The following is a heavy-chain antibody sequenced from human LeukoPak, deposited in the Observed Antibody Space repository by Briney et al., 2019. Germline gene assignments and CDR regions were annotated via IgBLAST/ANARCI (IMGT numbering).Heavy chain of an antibody. CDR3: ARGSLGGYSYGHDAFDI. J-gene: IGHJ3*02. CDR1: GGTFSSYA. D-gene: IGHD5-18*01. Sequence: ASVKVSCKASGGTFSSYAISWVRQATGQGLEWMGWMNPNSGNTGYAQKFQGRVTITRNTSISTAYMELSSLRSEDTAVYYCARGSLGGYSYGHDAFDIWGQGTMVTVSS. CDR2: MNPNSGNT. V-gene: IGHV1-8*03.